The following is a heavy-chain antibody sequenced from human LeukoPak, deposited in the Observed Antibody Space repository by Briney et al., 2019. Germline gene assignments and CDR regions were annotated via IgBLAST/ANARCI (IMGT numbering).Heavy chain of an antibody. CDR2: IYYSGST. CDR3: ARRNDYTKSLDY. V-gene: IGHV4-39*01. Sequence: SETLSLTCTVSGGSISSSSYYWGWIRQPPRNGLEWIGSIYYSGSTYYNPSLKSRVTISVDTSKNQFSLKVSSVTAADTAVYYCARRNDYTKSLDYWGQGTLVTVSS. D-gene: IGHD4-11*01. CDR1: GGSISSSSYY. J-gene: IGHJ4*02.